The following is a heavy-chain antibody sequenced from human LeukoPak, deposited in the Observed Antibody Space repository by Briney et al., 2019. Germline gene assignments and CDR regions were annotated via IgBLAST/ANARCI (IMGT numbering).Heavy chain of an antibody. CDR3: ARHVGNSGPGSYLTYFDY. J-gene: IGHJ4*02. V-gene: IGHV4-59*08. CDR2: IYYSGST. Sequence: KPSETLSLTCTVSGGSISSYYWSWIRQPPGKGLEWIGHIYYSGSTHYNPSLKSRVTISVDTSKNQFSLKLSSVTAADTAVYYCARHVGNSGPGSYLTYFDYWGQGTLVTVSS. CDR1: GGSISSYY. D-gene: IGHD3-10*01.